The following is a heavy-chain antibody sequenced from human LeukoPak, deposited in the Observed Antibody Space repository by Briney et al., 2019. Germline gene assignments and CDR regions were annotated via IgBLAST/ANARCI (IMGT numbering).Heavy chain of an antibody. D-gene: IGHD2-15*01. Sequence: PGGFLRLSCAASGFTFNSYAMSWVRQAPGQGLEWVSAVSADGDYTYYADSVKGRFSMSRDNCKNTLYLQMNSLRVGDTAVYYRAKRRYCDDINCRDFDCWGQGTLVAVSS. J-gene: IGHJ4*02. CDR3: AKRRYCDDINCRDFDC. V-gene: IGHV3-23*01. CDR2: VSADGDYT. CDR1: GFTFNSYA.